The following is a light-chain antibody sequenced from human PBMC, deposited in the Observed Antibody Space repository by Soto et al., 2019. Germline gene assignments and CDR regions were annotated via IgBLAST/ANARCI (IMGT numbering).Light chain of an antibody. CDR3: RSYAGNYTSSYV. CDR1: SSDVGGYNY. J-gene: IGLJ1*01. CDR2: DVS. Sequence: QSVLTQPRSVSGSPGQSVTISCTGTSSDVGGYNYVSWYQQHPGKAPKLVICDVSERPSGVPDRFSGSKSGNTASLTISGLQAEDEADYYCRSYAGNYTSSYVFGTGTKVTVL. V-gene: IGLV2-11*01.